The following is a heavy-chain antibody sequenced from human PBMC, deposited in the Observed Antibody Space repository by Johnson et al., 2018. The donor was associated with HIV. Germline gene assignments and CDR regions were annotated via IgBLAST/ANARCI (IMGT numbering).Heavy chain of an antibody. Sequence: QLVESGGGVVRPGGSLRLSCAASGFTFDDYGMSWVRQAPGKGLEWVSGINWNGGSTGYADSVKGRFTISRDNAKNSLYLQMNSLRAEDTALYYCARSYYDSSGYYHDAFDIWGQGTMVTVSS. CDR3: ARSYYDSSGYYHDAFDI. V-gene: IGHV3-20*04. CDR2: INWNGGST. CDR1: GFTFDDYG. D-gene: IGHD3-22*01. J-gene: IGHJ3*02.